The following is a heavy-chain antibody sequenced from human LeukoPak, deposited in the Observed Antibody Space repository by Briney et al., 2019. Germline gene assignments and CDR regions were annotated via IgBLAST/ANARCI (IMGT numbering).Heavy chain of an antibody. CDR1: GGSISSYY. CDR3: ARVPDRITGTGRFDP. V-gene: IGHV4-59*01. CDR2: IYYSGRT. J-gene: IGHJ5*02. D-gene: IGHD1-20*01. Sequence: SETLSLTCTVSGGSISSYYWTWIRQPPGKALEWIGYIYYSGRTSYNPSLKSRVTMSVDTSKNQFSLKLSSVTAADTAVYYCARVPDRITGTGRFDPWGQGTLVTVSS.